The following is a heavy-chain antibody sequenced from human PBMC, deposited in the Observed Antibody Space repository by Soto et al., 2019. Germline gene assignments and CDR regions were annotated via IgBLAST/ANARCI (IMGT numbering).Heavy chain of an antibody. D-gene: IGHD3-22*01. V-gene: IGHV1-24*01. CDR1: GYTLTELS. CDR3: AAGPRYYHDSSGYYSFDY. Sequence: QVQLVQSGAEVKKPGASVKVSCKVSGYTLTELSMHWVRQAPGKGLEWMGGVDPEDGETIYAQKFQGRVTMTEDTSPYPAYMELSSLRSEDTAVYYFAAGPRYYHDSSGYYSFDYWGQGTLVHVSS. CDR2: VDPEDGET. J-gene: IGHJ4*02.